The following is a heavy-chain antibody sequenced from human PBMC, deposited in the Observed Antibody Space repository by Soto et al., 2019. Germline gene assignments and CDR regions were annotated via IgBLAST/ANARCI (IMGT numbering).Heavy chain of an antibody. V-gene: IGHV4-30-2*01. D-gene: IGHD2-15*01. CDR3: ARDSCSGGSCYASFDAFDV. CDR2: IYHSGST. Sequence: PSETLSLTCAVSGGSISSGGYSWSWIRQPPGKGLEWIGYIYHSGSTYYNPSLKSRVTISVDRSKNQFSLKLSSVTAADTAVYYCARDSCSGGSCYASFDAFDVWGQGKMVTVSS. CDR1: GGSISSGGYS. J-gene: IGHJ3*01.